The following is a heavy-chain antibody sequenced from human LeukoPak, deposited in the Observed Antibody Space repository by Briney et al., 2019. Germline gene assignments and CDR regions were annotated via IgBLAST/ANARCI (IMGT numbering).Heavy chain of an antibody. J-gene: IGHJ3*01. CDR1: GYTFTSYG. CDR2: ISVYHANT. D-gene: IGHD6-13*01. V-gene: IGHV1-18*01. CDR3: AREEGAPIAAANV. Sequence: ASVKVSCKASGYTFTSYGISWVRQAPGQGLEWMGWISVYHANTNFAQKFQGRVTMTTDTSTNTAYMELRSLRSDDTAVYYCAREEGAPIAAANVWGLGTMVTVSS.